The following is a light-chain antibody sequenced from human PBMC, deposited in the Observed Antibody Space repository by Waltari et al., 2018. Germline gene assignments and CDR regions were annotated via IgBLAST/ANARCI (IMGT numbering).Light chain of an antibody. V-gene: IGKV1-39*01. CDR2: AAS. Sequence: DIQMTQSPSSLSASLGDTVPATCRSSQNLRTQLNWAQQKPPTGPKPLIYAASTLQRGVPSRFSGSASGTEFTLTVTNLQPDDFAIYFCQQSFSSPWTFGQGTRV. J-gene: IGKJ1*01. CDR3: QQSFSSPWT. CDR1: QNLRTQ.